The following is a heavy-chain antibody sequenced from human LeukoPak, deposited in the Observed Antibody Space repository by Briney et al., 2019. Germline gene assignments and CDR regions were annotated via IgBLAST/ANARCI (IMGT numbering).Heavy chain of an antibody. D-gene: IGHD3-9*01. CDR2: IYYSGST. Sequence: KPSETLSLTCTVSGGSISSYYWSWIRQPPGKRLEWIGYIYYSGSTNYNPSLKSRVTISVDTSKNQFSLKLSSVTAADTAVYYCARLGYYDILTDLTGYFDLWGRGTLVTVSS. CDR3: ARLGYYDILTDLTGYFDL. CDR1: GGSISSYY. V-gene: IGHV4-59*01. J-gene: IGHJ2*01.